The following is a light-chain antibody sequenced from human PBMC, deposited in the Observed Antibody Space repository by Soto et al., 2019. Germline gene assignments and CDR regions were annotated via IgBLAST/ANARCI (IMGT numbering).Light chain of an antibody. CDR1: QSIRNY. Sequence: EIVLTQSPATLSLSPGERATLSCRASQSIRNYLAWYQQKPGQAPRLLIFDASNRATGIPARFSGSGSGTDFTLTISSLQPEDFAVYYCLQRSSWPPFTFGGGTKVEI. CDR2: DAS. CDR3: LQRSSWPPFT. J-gene: IGKJ4*01. V-gene: IGKV3-11*01.